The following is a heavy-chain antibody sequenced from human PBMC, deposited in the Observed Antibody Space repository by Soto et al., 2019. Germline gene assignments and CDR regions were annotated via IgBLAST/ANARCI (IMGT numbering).Heavy chain of an antibody. CDR1: GGSISSYY. CDR3: ARVGGSSSWPHTYYYYYMDV. CDR2: IYYSGST. D-gene: IGHD6-13*01. J-gene: IGHJ6*03. Sequence: SETLSLTCTVSGGSISSYYWSWIRQPPGKGLEWIGYIYYSGSTNYNPSLKSRVTISVDTSKNQFSLKLSSVTAADTAVYYCARVGGSSSWPHTYYYYYMDVWGKGTTVTVSS. V-gene: IGHV4-59*01.